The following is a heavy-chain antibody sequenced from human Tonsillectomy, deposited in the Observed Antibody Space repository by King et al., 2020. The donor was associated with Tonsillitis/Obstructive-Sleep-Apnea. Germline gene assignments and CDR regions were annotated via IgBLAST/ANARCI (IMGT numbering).Heavy chain of an antibody. D-gene: IGHD2-2*02. V-gene: IGHV4-59*08. CDR1: GGSISSYY. J-gene: IGHJ5*02. Sequence: VQLQESGPGLVKPSETLSLTCTVSGGSISSYYWSWIRQPPGEGREWIGYIYYSGSTNYNPSLQSRVTISVDTSKNQFSLKLSSVTAAETAVYYCARHDCPFPGSAATAAIPWFDPWGQGTLVTVSS. CDR3: ARHDCPFPGSAATAAIPWFDP. CDR2: IYYSGST.